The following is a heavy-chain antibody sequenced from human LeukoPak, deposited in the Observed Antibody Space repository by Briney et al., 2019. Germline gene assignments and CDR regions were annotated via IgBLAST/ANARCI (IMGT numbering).Heavy chain of an antibody. CDR1: GFTVPTYW. D-gene: IGHD3-3*01. Sequence: GGSLRLSCAASGFTVPTYWMSWVRHAPGKGLVWVSRSSSDGTITSYADSVKGRFTLSRDNAKNTLYLQMNSLRGEDTALYYCVREDRFLLGNDAFDIWGQGTMVTVSS. CDR2: SSSDGTIT. J-gene: IGHJ3*02. V-gene: IGHV3-74*01. CDR3: VREDRFLLGNDAFDI.